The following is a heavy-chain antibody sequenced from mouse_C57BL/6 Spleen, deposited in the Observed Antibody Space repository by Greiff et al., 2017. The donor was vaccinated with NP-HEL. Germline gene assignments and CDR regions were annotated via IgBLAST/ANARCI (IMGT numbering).Heavy chain of an antibody. J-gene: IGHJ1*03. CDR2: IHPNSGST. CDR3: ARSLYYYGSEYFDV. Sequence: QVHVKQPGAELVKPGASVKLSCKASGYTFTSYWMHWVKQRPGQGLEWIGMIHPNSGSTNYNEKFKSKATLTVDKSSSTAYMQLSSLTSEDSAVYYCARSLYYYGSEYFDVWGTGTTVTVSS. V-gene: IGHV1-64*01. CDR1: GYTFTSYW. D-gene: IGHD1-1*01.